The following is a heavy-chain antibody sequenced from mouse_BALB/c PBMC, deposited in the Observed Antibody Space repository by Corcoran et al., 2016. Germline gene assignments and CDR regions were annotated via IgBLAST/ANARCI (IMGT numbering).Heavy chain of an antibody. CDR1: GYSITSGYY. J-gene: IGHJ3*01. CDR3: ARGTTATAWFGY. Sequence: DVQLQESGPGLVKPSQSLSLTCSVTGYSITSGYYWNWIRQFPGNKLEWMGYISYDGNNNYNPSLKNRISITRDTSKNQFFLKLNSVTTEDTATYYCARGTTATAWFGYWGQGTLVTVSA. CDR2: ISYDGNN. V-gene: IGHV3-6*02. D-gene: IGHD1-2*01.